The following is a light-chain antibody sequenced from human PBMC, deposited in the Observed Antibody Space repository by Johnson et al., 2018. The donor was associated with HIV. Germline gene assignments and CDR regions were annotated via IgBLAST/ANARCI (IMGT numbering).Light chain of an antibody. CDR2: DTY. CDR3: GTWDSRLNAYV. CDR1: SSNIGRNY. V-gene: IGLV1-51*01. Sequence: QSVLTQPPSVSAAPGQKVTISCSGSSSNIGRNYVSWYQQLPGTAPKLLIYDTYKRFFEIPDRFSGSKSGTSATLGITGLQTGDEADYYCGTWDSRLNAYVFGAGTKVTVL. J-gene: IGLJ1*01.